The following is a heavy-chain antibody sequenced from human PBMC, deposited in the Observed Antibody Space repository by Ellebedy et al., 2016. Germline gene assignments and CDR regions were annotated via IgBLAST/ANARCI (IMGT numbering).Heavy chain of an antibody. CDR1: GFSLDTGAVV. J-gene: IGHJ4*02. V-gene: IGHV2-5*01. Sequence: SGPTLVKPRQTLTLTCTFSGFSLDTGAVVVGWVRQPPGKALEWLSFIYGNGDERYRPSLRSRLSISKDTSKNQVVLTLTNMDPVDTATYFCVHRTTVTSFDFWGQGTLVTVSS. D-gene: IGHD4-17*01. CDR3: VHRTTVTSFDF. CDR2: IYGNGDE.